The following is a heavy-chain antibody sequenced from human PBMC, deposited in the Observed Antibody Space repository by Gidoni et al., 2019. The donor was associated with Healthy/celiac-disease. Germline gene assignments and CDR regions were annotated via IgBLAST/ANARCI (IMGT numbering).Heavy chain of an antibody. CDR3: AKADVDTAMVIAAMVIDGYYFDY. Sequence: EVQLLESGGGLVQPGGSLRLSCAASGFTFSSYAMSWVRQAPGKGLEWVSAISGSGGSTYYADSVKGRFTISRDNSKNTLYLQMNSLRAEDTAVYYCAKADVDTAMVIAAMVIDGYYFDYWGQGTLVTVSS. J-gene: IGHJ4*02. V-gene: IGHV3-23*01. D-gene: IGHD5-18*01. CDR2: ISGSGGST. CDR1: GFTFSSYA.